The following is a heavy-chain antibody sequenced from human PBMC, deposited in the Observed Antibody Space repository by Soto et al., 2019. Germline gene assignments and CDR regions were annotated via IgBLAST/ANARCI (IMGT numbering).Heavy chain of an antibody. CDR3: ARGYVVVVAAWSPLFDP. D-gene: IGHD2-15*01. CDR1: GGSISSYY. V-gene: IGHV4-59*01. Sequence: PSETLSLTCTVPGGSISSYYWSWIRQPPGKGLEWIGYIYYSGSTNYNPSLKSRVTISVDTSKNQFSLKLSSVTAADTAVYYCARGYVVVVAAWSPLFDPWGQGTLVTVSS. J-gene: IGHJ5*02. CDR2: IYYSGST.